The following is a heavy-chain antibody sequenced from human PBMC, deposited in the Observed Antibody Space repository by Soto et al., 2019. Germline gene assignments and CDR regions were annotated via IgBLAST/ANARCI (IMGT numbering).Heavy chain of an antibody. Sequence: GEALKISCAGCGCRFTSYCSGWVRQTTGKGLERMGIIYPGDSDTRYSPPFQGQVTNSADKAISTAYLQWSSLKASDTAMYYCARAPGGWELLRGYYGMDVWGQGTTVTVSS. J-gene: IGHJ6*02. CDR1: GCRFTSYC. D-gene: IGHD1-26*01. CDR2: IYPGDSDT. V-gene: IGHV5-51*01. CDR3: ARAPGGWELLRGYYGMDV.